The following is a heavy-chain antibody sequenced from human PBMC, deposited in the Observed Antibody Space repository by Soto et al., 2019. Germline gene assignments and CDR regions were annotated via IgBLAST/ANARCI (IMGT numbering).Heavy chain of an antibody. Sequence: GGSLRLSCEASGFPFGNYHMSWVRQAPGKGLEWVAGISAGGDGTTYADSVKGRFTISRDNSRNTLYLQMNSLRVEDTAVYYCAKRTGYWGQGTLVTVSS. CDR1: GFPFGNYH. V-gene: IGHV3-23*01. CDR3: AKRTGY. CDR2: ISAGGDGT. D-gene: IGHD1-1*01. J-gene: IGHJ4*02.